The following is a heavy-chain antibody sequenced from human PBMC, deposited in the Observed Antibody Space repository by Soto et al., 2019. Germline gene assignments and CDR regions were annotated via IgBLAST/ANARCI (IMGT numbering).Heavy chain of an antibody. CDR1: GGSISSGGYY. V-gene: IGHV4-31*03. CDR3: ARYYYGSGSFYYYFDY. J-gene: IGHJ4*02. Sequence: SETLSLTCTVSGGSISSGGYYWSWIRQHPGKGLEWIGYIYYSGSTYYNPSLKSRVTISVDTSKNQFSLKLSSVTAADTAVYYCARYYYGSGSFYYYFDYWGQGTLVTVSS. D-gene: IGHD3-10*01. CDR2: IYYSGST.